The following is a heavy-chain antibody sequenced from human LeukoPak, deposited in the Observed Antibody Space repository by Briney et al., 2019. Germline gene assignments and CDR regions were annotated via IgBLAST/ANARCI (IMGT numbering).Heavy chain of an antibody. V-gene: IGHV3-30*02. Sequence: GGSLRPSCAASGFTFSSYGMHWVRQAPGKGLEWVAFIRYDGSNKYYADSVKGRFTISRDNSKNTLYLQMNSLRAEDTAVYYCANLYALYGSGSYIFDYWGQGTLVTVSS. CDR3: ANLYALYGSGSYIFDY. CDR2: IRYDGSNK. CDR1: GFTFSSYG. J-gene: IGHJ4*02. D-gene: IGHD3-10*01.